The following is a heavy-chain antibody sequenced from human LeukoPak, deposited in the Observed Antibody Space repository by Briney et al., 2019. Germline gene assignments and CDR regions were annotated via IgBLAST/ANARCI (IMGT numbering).Heavy chain of an antibody. V-gene: IGHV4-59*01. D-gene: IGHD5-12*01. CDR1: GGSIRSYH. Sequence: SETLSLTCTVSGGSIRSYHWSWIRQPPGKGLEWIGYIYYSGSTSYNPSLKSRVTISVDTSKNQFSLKLSSVTAADTAVYYCARQNGHEAYDDYFDYWGQGTLVTVSS. J-gene: IGHJ4*02. CDR2: IYYSGST. CDR3: ARQNGHEAYDDYFDY.